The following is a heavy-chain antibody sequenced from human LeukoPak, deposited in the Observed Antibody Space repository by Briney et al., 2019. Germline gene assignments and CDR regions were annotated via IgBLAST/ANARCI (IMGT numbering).Heavy chain of an antibody. V-gene: IGHV4-61*09. CDR1: GGSINSGSYY. J-gene: IGHJ4*02. CDR2: LYSTGST. CDR3: ARDRWLDY. Sequence: SETLSLTCTVSGGSINSGSYYWNWIRQSAGKGLEWLGHLYSTGSTNCNPSLKSRVTISLDTSKNQFSLKLNSVTAADAAVYYCARDRWLDYWGQGTLVTVSS. D-gene: IGHD4-23*01.